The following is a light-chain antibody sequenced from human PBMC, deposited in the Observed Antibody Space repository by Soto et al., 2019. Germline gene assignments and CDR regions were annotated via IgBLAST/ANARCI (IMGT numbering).Light chain of an antibody. CDR2: GAS. Sequence: DVLMTQSPDSLAVSLGGRANINVKSSQSALYCSTHMPYLAWYQQKPGQPXKXXIYGASRRATGIPDRFSGSGSGTDFTLTISRLEPEDFAVYYCQQYGSSPITFGQGTRLEIK. J-gene: IGKJ5*01. CDR1: QSALYCSTHMPY. V-gene: IGKV4-1*01. CDR3: QQYGSSPIT.